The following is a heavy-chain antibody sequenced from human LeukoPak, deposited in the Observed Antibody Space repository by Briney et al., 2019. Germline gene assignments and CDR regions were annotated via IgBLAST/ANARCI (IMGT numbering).Heavy chain of an antibody. D-gene: IGHD5-12*01. Sequence: SETLSLTCTVSGGSISSYYWSWIWQPPGKGLEWIGNIYNSGSTNYNPSLKSRVTISVDSSKKQFSLKLISVTAADTAVYYCARQGGYASPFDYWGQGTLVTVSS. V-gene: IGHV4-59*08. CDR1: GGSISSYY. CDR3: ARQGGYASPFDY. J-gene: IGHJ4*02. CDR2: IYNSGST.